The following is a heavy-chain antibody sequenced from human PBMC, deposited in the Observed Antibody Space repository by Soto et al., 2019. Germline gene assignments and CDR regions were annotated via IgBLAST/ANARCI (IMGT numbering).Heavy chain of an antibody. V-gene: IGHV3-15*07. CDR1: GFTFNKAW. CDR2: IRSKSDGGTT. D-gene: IGHD3-22*01. J-gene: IGHJ5*02. Sequence: EVQLVESGGGLVKPGGSLRLSCVDSGFTFNKAWMNWVRQAPGKGLEWVGRIRSKSDGGTTEYAAPVKGRFTISRDDSKNTVYLQVNSLITEDTAVYYCTTIYPYDRAPSWGQGTLVTVSS. CDR3: TTIYPYDRAPS.